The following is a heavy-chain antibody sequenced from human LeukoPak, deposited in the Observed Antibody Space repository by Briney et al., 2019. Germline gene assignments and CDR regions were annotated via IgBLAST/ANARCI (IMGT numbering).Heavy chain of an antibody. J-gene: IGHJ6*03. Sequence: SETLSLTCTVSRGSISSSSYYWGWIRQPPGKGLEWIGSIYYSGSTYYNPSLKSRVTISVDTSKNQFSLKLSSVTAADTAVYYCARHVRGNPRCIVVVPPAPYMDVWGKGTTVTISS. CDR1: RGSISSSSYY. V-gene: IGHV4-39*01. CDR2: IYYSGST. D-gene: IGHD2-2*01. CDR3: ARHVRGNPRCIVVVPPAPYMDV.